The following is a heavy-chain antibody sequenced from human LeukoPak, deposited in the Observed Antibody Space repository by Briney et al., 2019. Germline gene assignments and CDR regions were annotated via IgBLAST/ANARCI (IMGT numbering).Heavy chain of an antibody. CDR1: GYFIRSGFY. V-gene: IGHV4-61*01. CDR2: IYYSGST. D-gene: IGHD2/OR15-2a*01. J-gene: IGHJ6*03. CDR3: ARYYKFGPHYYYYYMDV. Sequence: SETLSLTCTVSGYFIRSGFYWGWIRQPPGKGLEWIGYIYYSGSTNYNPSLKSRVTISVDTSKNQFSLKLSSVTAADTAVYYCARYYKFGPHYYYYYMDVWGKGTTVTISS.